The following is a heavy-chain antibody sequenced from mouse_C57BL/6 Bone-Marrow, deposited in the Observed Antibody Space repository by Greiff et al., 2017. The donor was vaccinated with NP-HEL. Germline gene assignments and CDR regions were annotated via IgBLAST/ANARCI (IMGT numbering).Heavy chain of an antibody. V-gene: IGHV5-6*02. D-gene: IGHD3-3*01. J-gene: IGHJ3*01. CDR3: ARQRDAWFAY. Sequence: EVKLVESGGDLVKPGGSLKLSCAASGFTFSSYGMSWVRQTPDKRLEWVATISSGGSYTYYPDSVKGRFTISRDNAKNTLYLQMSSLKSEDTAMYYCARQRDAWFAYWGQGTLVTVSA. CDR1: GFTFSSYG. CDR2: ISSGGSYT.